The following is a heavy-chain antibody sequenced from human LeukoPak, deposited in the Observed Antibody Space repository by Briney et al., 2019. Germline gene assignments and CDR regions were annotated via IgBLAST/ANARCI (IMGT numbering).Heavy chain of an antibody. J-gene: IGHJ3*02. V-gene: IGHV3-23*01. Sequence: GGSLRLSCAASGFTFSSYAMSWVRQAPGKGLEWVSAISGSGGSTYYADSVKGRFTISRDNSKNTLYLQMNSLRAEDTAVYYCASVTTVTRLFDAFDIWGQGTMVTVSS. CDR2: ISGSGGST. D-gene: IGHD4-17*01. CDR3: ASVTTVTRLFDAFDI. CDR1: GFTFSSYA.